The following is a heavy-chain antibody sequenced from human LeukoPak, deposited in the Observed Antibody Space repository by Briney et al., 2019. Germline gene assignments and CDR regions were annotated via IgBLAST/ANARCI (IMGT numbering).Heavy chain of an antibody. CDR3: ARFRFTVDLDL. V-gene: IGHV3-74*01. Sequence: GGSLRLSCAASGFTFSSYWMNWVRQAPGKGLVWVSRINSDGSSTIYADSVKGRFTISRDNAKNTLYLQMNSLRAEDTAQYYCARFRFTVDLDLWGRGTLVTVSS. D-gene: IGHD4-23*01. CDR2: INSDGSST. CDR1: GFTFSSYW. J-gene: IGHJ2*01.